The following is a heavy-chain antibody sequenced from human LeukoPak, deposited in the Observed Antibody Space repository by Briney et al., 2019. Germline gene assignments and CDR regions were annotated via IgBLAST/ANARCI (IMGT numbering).Heavy chain of an antibody. J-gene: IGHJ4*02. V-gene: IGHV3-21*01. CDR2: ISGTTTYI. D-gene: IGHD3-10*01. CDR1: GFTFNSYT. CDR3: ARGNNYHGSGSSYYFDY. Sequence: PGGSLRLSCAASGFTFNSYTMNWVRQAPGEGLEWISSISGTTTYIYYADSLKGRFTISRDNAKKSLYLQMNSLRAEDTAVYYCARGNNYHGSGSSYYFDYWGQGTLVTVS.